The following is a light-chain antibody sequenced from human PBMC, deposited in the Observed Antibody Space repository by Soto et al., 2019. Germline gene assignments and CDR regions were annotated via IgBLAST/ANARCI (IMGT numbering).Light chain of an antibody. V-gene: IGLV2-14*01. J-gene: IGLJ1*01. CDR2: EVS. CDR3: NSYTGSSTRFV. CDR1: SSDVGAYNY. Sequence: QSVLTQPASVSGSPGQSVTISCTGTSSDVGAYNYVSWYQQHPGKAPKLTIYEVSNRPSGVSNRFSGSKSGNTASLTISGLQAEDEADYYCNSYTGSSTRFVFGTGTKVTVL.